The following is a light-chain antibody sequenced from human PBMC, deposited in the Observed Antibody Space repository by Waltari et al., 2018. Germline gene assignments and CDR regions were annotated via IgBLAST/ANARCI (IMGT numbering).Light chain of an antibody. CDR3: QQYNLWPWT. V-gene: IGKV3-15*01. CDR2: GAS. CDR1: QSVGTK. Sequence: EIVMTQSPVTLSVSPGERATLPCRASQSVGTKLAWYQQKPGQAPRLLIYGASTRATGIAARFSGRGSGTEFTLTISSLQSEDFAIYYCQQYNLWPWTFDQGTKVDIK. J-gene: IGKJ1*01.